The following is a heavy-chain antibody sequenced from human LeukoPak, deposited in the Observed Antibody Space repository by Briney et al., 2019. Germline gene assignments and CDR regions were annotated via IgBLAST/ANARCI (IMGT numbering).Heavy chain of an antibody. J-gene: IGHJ4*02. V-gene: IGHV3-64D*06. CDR1: GFTFSRYA. CDR3: VKDGGYSGYETFDY. Sequence: GGSLRLSCSASGFTFSRYAMHWVRQAPGKGLEYVSAISSNGGSTYYADSVKSRFTISRDNSKNTLYLQMSSLRAEDTAVYYCVKDGGYSGYETFDYWGQGTLVTVSS. D-gene: IGHD5-12*01. CDR2: ISSNGGST.